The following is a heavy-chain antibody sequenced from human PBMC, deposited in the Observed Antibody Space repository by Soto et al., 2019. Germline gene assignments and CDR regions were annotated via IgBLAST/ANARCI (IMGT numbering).Heavy chain of an antibody. Sequence: PGGSLRLSCAASGFTFSDYYMSWIRQAPGKGLEWVSYISSSGGSTYYADSLKGRFTISRDNAKNSLYLQMNSLRAEDTAVYYCARVRYQLAYGAYYYYMDVWGKGTTVTVSS. V-gene: IGHV3-11*04. CDR3: ARVRYQLAYGAYYYYMDV. J-gene: IGHJ6*03. CDR2: ISSSGGST. CDR1: GFTFSDYY. D-gene: IGHD2-2*01.